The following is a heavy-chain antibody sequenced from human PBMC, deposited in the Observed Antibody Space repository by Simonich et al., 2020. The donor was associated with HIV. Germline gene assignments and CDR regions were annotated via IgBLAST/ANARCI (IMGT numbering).Heavy chain of an antibody. D-gene: IGHD3-9*01. Sequence: QVSLVQSGAEVKRPGASVKVSCKASGYSFTDYYIHWVRQAPGQGLEWMGGISHNSGATNYAQQFRGRVTLTRDTAISTAYMELSRPRSDDTAVYYCARAYYDTLTGYLYLDSWGQGTLVTVSS. CDR2: ISHNSGAT. J-gene: IGHJ4*02. V-gene: IGHV1-2*02. CDR1: GYSFTDYY. CDR3: ARAYYDTLTGYLYLDS.